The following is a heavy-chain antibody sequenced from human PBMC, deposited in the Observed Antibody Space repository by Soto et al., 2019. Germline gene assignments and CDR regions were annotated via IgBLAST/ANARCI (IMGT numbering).Heavy chain of an antibody. D-gene: IGHD3-9*01. V-gene: IGHV3-23*01. Sequence: PGGSLRLSCAASGFTFSSYAMSWVRQAPGKGLEWVSAISGSGGSTYYADSVKGRFTISRDNSKNTLYLQMNSLRAEDTAVYYSAKVYDILTGYFPNWGQGTLVTVSS. CDR1: GFTFSSYA. CDR2: ISGSGGST. CDR3: AKVYDILTGYFPN. J-gene: IGHJ4*02.